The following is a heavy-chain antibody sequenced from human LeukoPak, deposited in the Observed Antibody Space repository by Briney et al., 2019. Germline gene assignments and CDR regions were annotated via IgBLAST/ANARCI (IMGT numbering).Heavy chain of an antibody. Sequence: SETLSLTCTVSGGSISSSSYYWGWVRRPPGKGLEWIGSMYYSGSTYYNPSLKSRVTISVDTSKNQFSLKLSSVTAADTAVYYCARQPRDGYNPRPYYFDYWGQGTLVTVSS. CDR1: GGSISSSSYY. V-gene: IGHV4-39*01. J-gene: IGHJ4*02. CDR2: MYYSGST. D-gene: IGHD5-24*01. CDR3: ARQPRDGYNPRPYYFDY.